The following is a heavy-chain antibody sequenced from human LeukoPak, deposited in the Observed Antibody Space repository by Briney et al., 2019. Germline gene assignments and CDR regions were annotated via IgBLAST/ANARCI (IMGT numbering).Heavy chain of an antibody. Sequence: SETLSLTCTVSGGSISSYYWGWIRQPPGKGLEWIGYIYYSGSTNYNPSLKSRVTISVDTSKNQFSLKLSSVTAADTAVYYCARGPPLSMASSIMDYWYFDLWGRGTLVTVSS. V-gene: IGHV4-59*01. CDR3: ARGPPLSMASSIMDYWYFDL. CDR2: IYYSGST. CDR1: GGSISSYY. J-gene: IGHJ2*01. D-gene: IGHD2/OR15-2a*01.